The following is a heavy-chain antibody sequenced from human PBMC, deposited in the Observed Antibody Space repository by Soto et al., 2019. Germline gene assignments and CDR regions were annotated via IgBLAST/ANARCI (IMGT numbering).Heavy chain of an antibody. CDR2: ISCYSDYT. J-gene: IGHJ6*02. CDR3: ARDVEWELVALGYNVDALDV. V-gene: IGHV1-18*01. CDR1: GYTFSDHA. D-gene: IGHD1-26*01. Sequence: QVQLVQSGPEVKKSGASVKVSCKASGYTFSDHAISWVRQAPGQGLEWMGWISCYSDYTNYAQKFQGRVTMTTDTSTSTVHMELRNLKSDDTAVYYGARDVEWELVALGYNVDALDVWGQGTTVTVS.